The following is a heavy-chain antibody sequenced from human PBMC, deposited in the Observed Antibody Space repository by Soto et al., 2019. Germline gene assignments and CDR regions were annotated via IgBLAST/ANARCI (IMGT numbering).Heavy chain of an antibody. CDR3: ARSSFRGYSGYDFSTAFDI. D-gene: IGHD5-12*01. CDR1: GGTFSSYT. V-gene: IGHV1-69*02. Sequence: SVKVSCKASGGTFSSYTISWVRQAPGQGLEWMGRIIPILGIANYAQKFQGRVTITADKSTSTAYMELSSLRSEDTAVYYCARSSFRGYSGYDFSTAFDIWGQGTMVTVSS. CDR2: IIPILGIA. J-gene: IGHJ3*02.